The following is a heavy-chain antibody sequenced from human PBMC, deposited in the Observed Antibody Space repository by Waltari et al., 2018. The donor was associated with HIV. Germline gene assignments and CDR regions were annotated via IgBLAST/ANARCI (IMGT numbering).Heavy chain of an antibody. CDR1: GFSFSYYS. CDR2: ISRDSCYI. V-gene: IGHV3-21*01. CDR3: VRGGEGTYGDY. D-gene: IGHD3-16*01. Sequence: DVQLVESGGGLVKPGGSLRLACAGSGFSFSYYSMNWVRQAPGKGLEWVTSISRDSCYINYADSVKGRFTISRDNARNSLFLQMNSLRADDTAVYYCVRGGEGTYGDYWGQGTLVTVSS. J-gene: IGHJ4*02.